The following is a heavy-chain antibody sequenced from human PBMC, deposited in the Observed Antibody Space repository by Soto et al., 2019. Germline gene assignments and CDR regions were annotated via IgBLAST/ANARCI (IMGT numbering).Heavy chain of an antibody. CDR2: IYWNDEK. CDR3: AHRVNMARGPYNYFGP. CDR1: GFSLTTGVG. J-gene: IGHJ5*02. D-gene: IGHD3-10*01. V-gene: IGHV2-5*01. Sequence: SGPTLVNPSQTLTLTCSFSGFSLTTGVGVGWIRQPPGKALEWLAIIYWNDEKLYNPSLKTRLTITKDTSKNQVVLTVTDMDPVDTATYYCAHRVNMARGPYNYFGPWGQGTLVTVSS.